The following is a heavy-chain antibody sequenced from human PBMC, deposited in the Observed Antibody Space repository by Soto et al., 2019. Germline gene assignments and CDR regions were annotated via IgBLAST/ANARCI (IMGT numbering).Heavy chain of an antibody. CDR1: GFTFSTYA. CDR2: ISASGVST. D-gene: IGHD3-22*01. Sequence: GGSLRLSCAASGFTFSTYAMAWVRQAPGKGLEWVSGISASGVSTYYADSVKGRFTIARDNSKNTLYLQMNSLRAEDTAVYYCAKTQYYYDSGYFDYWGQGTLVTVSS. V-gene: IGHV3-23*01. CDR3: AKTQYYYDSGYFDY. J-gene: IGHJ4*02.